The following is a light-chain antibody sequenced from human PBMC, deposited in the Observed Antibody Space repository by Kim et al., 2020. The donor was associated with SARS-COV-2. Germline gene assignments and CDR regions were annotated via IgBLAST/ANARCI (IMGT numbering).Light chain of an antibody. CDR3: QSYDSSLSGNWV. CDR1: SSNIGAGYD. V-gene: IGLV1-40*01. Sequence: VTISCTGSSSNIGAGYDVHWYQQLPGTAPKLLIYGNSNRPSGVPDRFSGSKSGTSASLAITGLQAEDEADYYCQSYDSSLSGNWVFGGGTKLTVL. CDR2: GNS. J-gene: IGLJ3*02.